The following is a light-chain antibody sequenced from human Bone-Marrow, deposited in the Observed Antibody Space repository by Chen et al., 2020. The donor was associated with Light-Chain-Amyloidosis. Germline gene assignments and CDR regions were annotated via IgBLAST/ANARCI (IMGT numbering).Light chain of an antibody. CDR1: QSISNW. Sequence: DIQMTQSPSTLSASVGDRVTITCRASQSISNWLAWFQQKPGKAPKLLIYKATSLQSEVPSSFSGSGFGTEITLTIRSLQPDDFATYYCQQYYSYPLTFGGGTKVEVK. CDR3: QQYYSYPLT. V-gene: IGKV1-5*03. CDR2: KAT. J-gene: IGKJ4*01.